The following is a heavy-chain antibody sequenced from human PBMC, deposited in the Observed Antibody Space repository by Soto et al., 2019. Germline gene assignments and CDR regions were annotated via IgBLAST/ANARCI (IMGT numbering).Heavy chain of an antibody. CDR3: AREFSGWYSFYYYYGMDV. V-gene: IGHV7-4-1*01. CDR1: GYTFTSYA. D-gene: IGHD6-19*01. J-gene: IGHJ6*02. Sequence: ASVKVSCKASGYTFTSYAMNWVRQAPGQGLEWMGWINTNTGNPTYAQGFTGRFVFSLDTSVSTAYLQICSLKAEDTAVYYCAREFSGWYSFYYYYGMDVWGQGTTVTVS. CDR2: INTNTGNP.